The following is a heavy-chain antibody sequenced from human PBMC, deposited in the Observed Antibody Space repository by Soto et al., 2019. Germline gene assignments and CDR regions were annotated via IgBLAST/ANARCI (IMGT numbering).Heavy chain of an antibody. J-gene: IGHJ1*01. CDR1: GFTFSSYA. V-gene: IGHV3-23*01. CDR3: AKDPPHDYGDSLISSEYFQH. CDR2: ISVSGAST. D-gene: IGHD4-17*01. Sequence: EVQLLESGGGLVQPGGSLRLSCAASGFTFSSYAMSWVRQAPGKGLEWVSAISVSGASTYYADSVKGRFTISRDTSKNTLYLQMNSLRAEDTAVYYCAKDPPHDYGDSLISSEYFQHWGQGTLVTVSS.